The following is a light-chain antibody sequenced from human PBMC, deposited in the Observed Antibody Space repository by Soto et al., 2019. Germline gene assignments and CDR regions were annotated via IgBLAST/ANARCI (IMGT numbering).Light chain of an antibody. V-gene: IGKV3-15*01. CDR1: QSVSSK. Sequence: EIAMTQSPATLSVSPGERATLSCRASQSVSSKLAWYQQKPGQAPRLLIYDASTRATGIPARFSGSGSGTEFTLTISSLQSEDFEVYYCQHFNNWPRTVGQGTKVDIK. CDR2: DAS. J-gene: IGKJ1*01. CDR3: QHFNNWPRT.